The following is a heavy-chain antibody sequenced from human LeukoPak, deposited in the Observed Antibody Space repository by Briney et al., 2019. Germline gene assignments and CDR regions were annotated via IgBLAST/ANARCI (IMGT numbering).Heavy chain of an antibody. CDR1: GYTLTELS. D-gene: IGHD3-16*02. V-gene: IGHV1-24*01. CDR2: FDPEDGET. Sequence: ASVKVSCKVSGYTLTELSMHWVRQAPGKGLEWMGGFDPEDGETIYAQKFQGRVTMTEDTSTDTAYMELSSLRSEDTAVYYCATTVWGSYRYRHWGQGTLVPVSS. J-gene: IGHJ4*02. CDR3: ATTVWGSYRYRH.